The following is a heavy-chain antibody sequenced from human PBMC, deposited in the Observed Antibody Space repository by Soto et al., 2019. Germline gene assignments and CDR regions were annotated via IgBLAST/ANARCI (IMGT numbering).Heavy chain of an antibody. D-gene: IGHD2-15*01. Sequence: SETLSLTCHVSGGAISGRSNYWGWIRQPPGKGLEYIGSIYSGGSTYYNPSLKSRVTLSVDTSQNQFFLRLTSVTAADTAVYYCARRHSATWLFDYWGLGTQVTVSS. CDR1: GGAISGRSNY. V-gene: IGHV4-39*01. J-gene: IGHJ4*02. CDR2: IYSGGST. CDR3: ARRHSATWLFDY.